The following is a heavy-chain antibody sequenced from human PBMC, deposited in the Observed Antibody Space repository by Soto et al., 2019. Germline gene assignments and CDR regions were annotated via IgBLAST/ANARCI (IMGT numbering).Heavy chain of an antibody. CDR2: IYWDDDK. Sequence: QITLKESGPTLVKPTQTLTLTCTFSGFSLSTSGVGVGWIRQPPGKALEWLALIYWDDDKRYSPSLKRRLTITKDTSKSQVVLTMTHMDPVDTATYYCAHRTSYCIYGNCYSGFDYWGQGTLVTVSS. CDR1: GFSLSTSGVG. D-gene: IGHD2-15*01. V-gene: IGHV2-5*02. J-gene: IGHJ4*02. CDR3: AHRTSYCIYGNCYSGFDY.